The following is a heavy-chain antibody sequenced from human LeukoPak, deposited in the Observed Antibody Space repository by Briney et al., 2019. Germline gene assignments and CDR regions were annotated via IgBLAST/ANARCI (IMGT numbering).Heavy chain of an antibody. Sequence: SETLSLTCTVSGVSISSYYWSWIRQPPGKGLEWIGYIYYSGSTNYNPSLKSRVTMSVDTSKNQFSLKLSSVTAADTAVYYCARRGYDSSGVYNYWGQGTLVTVSS. V-gene: IGHV4-59*12. CDR3: ARRGYDSSGVYNY. CDR1: GVSISSYY. J-gene: IGHJ4*02. D-gene: IGHD3-22*01. CDR2: IYYSGST.